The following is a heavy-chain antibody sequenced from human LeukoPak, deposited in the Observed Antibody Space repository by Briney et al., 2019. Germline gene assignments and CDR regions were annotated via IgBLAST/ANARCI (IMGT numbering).Heavy chain of an antibody. J-gene: IGHJ4*02. Sequence: ASVKVSCKASGYTFISYAMNWVRQAPGQGLEWMGWINTNTGNPTYAQGFTGRFVFSLDTSVSTAYLQISSLKAEDTAVYYCARGILSAYDSGKGYWGQGTLVTVSS. D-gene: IGHD5-12*01. V-gene: IGHV7-4-1*02. CDR2: INTNTGNP. CDR3: ARGILSAYDSGKGY. CDR1: GYTFISYA.